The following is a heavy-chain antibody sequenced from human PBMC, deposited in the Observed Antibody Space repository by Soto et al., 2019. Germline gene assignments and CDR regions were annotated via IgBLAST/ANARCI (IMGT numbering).Heavy chain of an antibody. V-gene: IGHV4-38-2*01. CDR1: GYSISSGYY. CDR3: ARVDGDFLLRLGYGSGSYGTIDY. D-gene: IGHD3-10*01. Sequence: SETLSLTCAVSGYSISSGYYWGWIWQPPGEGLEWIGSIYHSGSTYYNPSLKSRVTISVDTSKNQFSLKLSSVTAADTAVYYCARVDGDFLLRLGYGSGSYGTIDYWGQGTLVTVSS. J-gene: IGHJ4*02. CDR2: IYHSGST.